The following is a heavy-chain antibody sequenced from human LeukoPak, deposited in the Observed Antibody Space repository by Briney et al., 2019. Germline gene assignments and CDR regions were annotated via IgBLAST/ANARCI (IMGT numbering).Heavy chain of an antibody. CDR2: VYHSGST. Sequence: SETLSLTCAVSGYPISSGYYWGWIRQPPGKGLEWIGSVYHSGSTYYNPSLKSRVTISVDTSKNQFSLKLSSVTAADTAVYYCARLFVAGTTDPWGQGTLVTVSS. CDR1: GYPISSGYY. V-gene: IGHV4-38-2*01. CDR3: ARLFVAGTTDP. D-gene: IGHD6-19*01. J-gene: IGHJ5*02.